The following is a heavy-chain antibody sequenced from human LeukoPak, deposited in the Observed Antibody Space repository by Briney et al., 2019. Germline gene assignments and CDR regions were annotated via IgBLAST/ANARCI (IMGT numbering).Heavy chain of an antibody. CDR3: ARGYYHSGS. V-gene: IGHV1-46*01. Sequence: GSVNVSCKASGYTFTDYYMHWVRQAPGQGLEGMGIINPSSGSTTYAQKFQGRVTITRDTSTSTVYMELSSLRSEDTAVYYCARGYYHSGSWGQGTLVTVSS. CDR1: GYTFTDYY. CDR2: INPSSGST. D-gene: IGHD3-10*01. J-gene: IGHJ4*02.